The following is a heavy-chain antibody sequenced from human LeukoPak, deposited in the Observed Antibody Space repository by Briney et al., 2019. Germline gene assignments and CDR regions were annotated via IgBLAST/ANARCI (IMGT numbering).Heavy chain of an antibody. V-gene: IGHV3-21*01. CDR1: GFTFSSYS. Sequence: GGSLRLSCAASGFTFSSYSMNWVRQAPGKGLEWVSSISSSSSYIYYADSVKGRFTISRDNAKNSLYLQMNSLRAEDTAVYYCAREEAWASSWYLDAFDIWGQGTMVTVSS. D-gene: IGHD6-19*01. CDR3: AREEAWASSWYLDAFDI. CDR2: ISSSSSYI. J-gene: IGHJ3*02.